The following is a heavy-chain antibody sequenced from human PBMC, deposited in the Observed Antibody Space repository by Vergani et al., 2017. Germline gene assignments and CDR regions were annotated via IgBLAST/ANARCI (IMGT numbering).Heavy chain of an antibody. CDR3: AGGRGRGFGDPRAVFDP. Sequence: QVQLVQSGAEVKKPGASVKVSCKASGYTFTSYATHWVRQAPGQRLEWMGWIKAGNGNTKYSQKFQGRVTITRDTSASTAYMELSSLRSEDTAVYYCAGGRGRGFGDPRAVFDPWGQGTLVTVSS. CDR2: IKAGNGNT. J-gene: IGHJ5*02. V-gene: IGHV1-3*01. D-gene: IGHD3-10*01. CDR1: GYTFTSYA.